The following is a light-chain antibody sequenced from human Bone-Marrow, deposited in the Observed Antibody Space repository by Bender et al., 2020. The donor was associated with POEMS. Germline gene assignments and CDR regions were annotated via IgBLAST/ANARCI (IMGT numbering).Light chain of an antibody. J-gene: IGLJ1*01. V-gene: IGLV2-14*01. Sequence: QSALTQPASVSGSPGQSITISCTGTSSDVGDYNFVSWYQQHPGKAPKLMIYDVSNRPSGVSNRFSGSKSGNTASLTISGLQAEDEADYYCSSYTTSSTYVFGTGTTVSVL. CDR1: SSDVGDYNF. CDR2: DVS. CDR3: SSYTTSSTYV.